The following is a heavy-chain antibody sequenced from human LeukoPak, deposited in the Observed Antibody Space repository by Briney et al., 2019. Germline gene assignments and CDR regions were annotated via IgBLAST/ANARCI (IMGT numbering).Heavy chain of an antibody. Sequence: GGSLRLACAASGLTLSSYGMSWGRQAQGRVLEWVSAISGSGGRTYYADSVKGRFTISRDNSKNTLCLQMNSLRAEDTAVYYCAKTPNGYGDYFDYCGQRALLTASS. J-gene: IGHJ4*02. D-gene: IGHD4-17*01. CDR3: AKTPNGYGDYFDY. CDR2: ISGSGGRT. V-gene: IGHV3-23*01. CDR1: GLTLSSYG.